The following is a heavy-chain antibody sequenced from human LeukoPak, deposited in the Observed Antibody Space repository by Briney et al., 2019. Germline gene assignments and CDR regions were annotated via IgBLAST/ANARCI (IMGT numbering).Heavy chain of an antibody. J-gene: IGHJ4*02. V-gene: IGHV1-2*02. CDR2: IHPNTGGT. CDR1: GYTFTGHE. Sequence: ASVKVSCKASGYTFTGHEIFWVRQAPGQGLEYMGWIHPNTGGTNYAQKFQGRVTMTRDTTINTAYMELSSLTSDDMAVYYCARNGDGLHYWGQGTPVTVSS. D-gene: IGHD3-16*01. CDR3: ARNGDGLHY.